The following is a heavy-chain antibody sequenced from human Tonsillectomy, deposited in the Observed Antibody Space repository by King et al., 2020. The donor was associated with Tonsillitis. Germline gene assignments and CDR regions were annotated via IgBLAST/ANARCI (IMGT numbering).Heavy chain of an antibody. CDR2: INPDSGGT. CDR1: GYTFTGYY. Sequence: QLVQSGAEVKKPGASVKVSCKASGYTFTGYYMHWVRQAPGQGLEWMGWINPDSGGTNYVQKFQGRVTMTRDTSITTAYMELSRLRSDDTAVYYCARARIAVAGTDACDIWGQGTMVTVSS. D-gene: IGHD6-19*01. V-gene: IGHV1-2*02. CDR3: ARARIAVAGTDACDI. J-gene: IGHJ3*02.